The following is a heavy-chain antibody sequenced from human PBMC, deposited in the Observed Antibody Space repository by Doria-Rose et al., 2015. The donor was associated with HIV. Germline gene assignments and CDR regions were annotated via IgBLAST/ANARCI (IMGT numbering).Heavy chain of an antibody. CDR2: IKQDGSEK. CDR1: GFTFTNYW. CDR3: ARETDGYYNFWSGYFDY. J-gene: IGHJ4*02. V-gene: IGHV3-7*01. D-gene: IGHD3-3*01. Sequence: QLQESGGGLVQPGGSLRLSCVVSGFTFTNYWMHWVRQVPGKGLEWVASIKQDGSEKNYMGSVKGRFTISRDNAKNSLFLQMNSLRADDTAVYYCARETDGYYNFWSGYFDYWGQGTLVTVSS.